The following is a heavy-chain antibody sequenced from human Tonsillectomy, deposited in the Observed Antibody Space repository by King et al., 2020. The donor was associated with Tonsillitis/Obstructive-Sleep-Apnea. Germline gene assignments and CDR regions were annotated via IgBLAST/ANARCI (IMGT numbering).Heavy chain of an antibody. CDR3: ARLKGYTCGWYEEGNWFDP. J-gene: IGHJ5*02. CDR2: IYYSGST. CDR1: GGSISSYY. D-gene: IGHD6-19*01. Sequence: QLQESGPGLVKPSETLSLTCTVSGGSISSYYWSWIRQPPGKGLEWIGYIYYSGSTKYNPSLKSRVTISVDTSKNQFSLKLRSVTAADTAVYYCARLKGYTCGWYEEGNWFDPWGQGTLVTVSS. V-gene: IGHV4-59*08.